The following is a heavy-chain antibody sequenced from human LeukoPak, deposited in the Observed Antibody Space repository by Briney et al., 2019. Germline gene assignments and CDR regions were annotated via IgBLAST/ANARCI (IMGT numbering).Heavy chain of an antibody. CDR1: GFTFSNYP. Sequence: GGSLRLSCAASGFTFSNYPMNWVRQVPGKGLEWVSAITTDGSRTYNADSVKGRFTISRDNSKNTLYLQMNSLRAEDTAVYYCAKGNTVAPDYWGQGTLVTVSS. V-gene: IGHV3-23*01. D-gene: IGHD4-23*01. CDR3: AKGNTVAPDY. J-gene: IGHJ4*02. CDR2: ITTDGSRT.